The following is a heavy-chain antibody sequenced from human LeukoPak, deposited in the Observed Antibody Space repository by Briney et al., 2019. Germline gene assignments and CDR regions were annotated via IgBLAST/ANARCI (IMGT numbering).Heavy chain of an antibody. V-gene: IGHV4-34*01. J-gene: IGHJ6*02. CDR2: INHSGST. CDR3: ARARITMVRGVLSGYYYYGMDV. D-gene: IGHD3-10*01. CDR1: GGSFSGYY. Sequence: SETLSLTCAVYGGSFSGYYWSWIRQPPGKGLGWIGEINHSGSTNYNPSLKSRVTISVDTSKNQFSLKLSSVTAADTAVYYCARARITMVRGVLSGYYYYGMDVWGQGTTVTVSS.